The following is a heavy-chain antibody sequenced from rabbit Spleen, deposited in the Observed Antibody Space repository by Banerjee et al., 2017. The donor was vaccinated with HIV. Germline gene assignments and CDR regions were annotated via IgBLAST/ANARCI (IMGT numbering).Heavy chain of an antibody. CDR3: ARRRSNTDGGWIDL. V-gene: IGHV1S45*01. D-gene: IGHD5-1*01. J-gene: IGHJ6*01. CDR2: INVGDGST. Sequence: QEQLEESGGGLVKPEGSLTLTCKASGFSFSSGYYMCWVRQAPGKGPEWIACINVGDGSTYYASWAKGRFTISKPSSTTVTLQMTGLTAADTATYFCARRRSNTDGGWIDLWGQGTLVTVS. CDR1: GFSFSSGYY.